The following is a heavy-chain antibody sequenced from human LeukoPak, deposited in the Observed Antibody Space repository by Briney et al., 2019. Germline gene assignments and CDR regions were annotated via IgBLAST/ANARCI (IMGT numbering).Heavy chain of an antibody. D-gene: IGHD6-19*01. CDR3: ASGSSGWYYFDY. Sequence: ASVKVSCKASGYTFTSYYMHWVRQAPGQGLEWMGIINPSGGSTSYAQKFQGRVTMTRDMSTSTVYMELSSLRSEDTAVYYCASGSSGWYYFDYWGQGTLVTVSS. CDR2: INPSGGST. CDR1: GYTFTSYY. J-gene: IGHJ4*02. V-gene: IGHV1-46*01.